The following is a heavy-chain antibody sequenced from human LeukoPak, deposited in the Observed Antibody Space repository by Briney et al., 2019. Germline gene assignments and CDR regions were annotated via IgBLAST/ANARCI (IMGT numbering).Heavy chain of an antibody. CDR3: ARERGYYGMDV. CDR2: IYYSGST. Sequence: PSETLSLTCTVSGGSVSSGSYYWSWIRQPPGKGLEWIGYIYYSGSTNYNPSLKSRVTISVDTSKNQFSLKLRSVTAADTAVYYCARERGYYGMDVWGQGTTVTVSS. J-gene: IGHJ6*02. CDR1: GGSVSSGSYY. V-gene: IGHV4-61*01.